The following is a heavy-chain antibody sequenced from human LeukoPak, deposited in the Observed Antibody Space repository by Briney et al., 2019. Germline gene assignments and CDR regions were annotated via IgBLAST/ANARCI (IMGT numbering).Heavy chain of an antibody. CDR3: ARDLERYFDWLLSPADAFDI. CDR1: GYTFTSYG. J-gene: IGHJ3*02. V-gene: IGHV1-18*01. Sequence: ASVKVSCKASGYTFTSYGISWVRQAPGQGLEWMGWISAYNGNTNYAQKIQGRVTMTTDTSTSTADMELRSLRSDDTAVYYCARDLERYFDWLLSPADAFDIWGQGTMVTVSS. CDR2: ISAYNGNT. D-gene: IGHD3-9*01.